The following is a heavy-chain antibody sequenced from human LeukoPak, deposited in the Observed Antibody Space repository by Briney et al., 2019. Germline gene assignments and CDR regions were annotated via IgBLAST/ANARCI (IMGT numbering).Heavy chain of an antibody. V-gene: IGHV1-18*01. D-gene: IGHD2-8*01. J-gene: IGHJ5*02. CDR1: GYTFTSRG. CDR2: ISGYSGNT. Sequence: ASVKVSCKASGYTFTSRGISWVRQAPGQGLEWMGWISGYSGNTNYAQRLQGRVTMATDTSTSTAYMELRSLRSDDTAVYYCARAHCTDGSCLLDHWGQGTLVTVSS. CDR3: ARAHCTDGSCLLDH.